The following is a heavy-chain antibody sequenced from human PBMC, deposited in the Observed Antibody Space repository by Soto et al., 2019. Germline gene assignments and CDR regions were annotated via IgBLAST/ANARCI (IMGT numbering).Heavy chain of an antibody. D-gene: IGHD2-2*02. CDR1: GDSVSSNSAA. J-gene: IGHJ5*02. V-gene: IGHV6-1*01. CDR2: TYYRSKWYN. CDR3: ARADIVVVPAAIGFWFDP. Sequence: QTLSLTCAISGDSVSSNSAAWNWIRQSPSRGLEWLGRTYYRSKWYNDYAVSVKSRITINPDTSKNQFSLQLNSVTPEDTAVYYCARADIVVVPAAIGFWFDPWGQGTLVTVSS.